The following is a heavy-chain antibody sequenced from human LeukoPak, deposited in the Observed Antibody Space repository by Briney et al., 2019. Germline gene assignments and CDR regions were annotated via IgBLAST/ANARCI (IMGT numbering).Heavy chain of an antibody. J-gene: IGHJ3*01. CDR3: ARARRASGYYSSMSL. Sequence: GRSLRLSCAASGITFSSYAMFWVRQPPGKGLGWVATILYDGRNKYYADSVKGRFTISRDNSKNTVFLQMNSLRPEDTAVYYCARARRASGYYSSMSLWGQGTMVTVSS. D-gene: IGHD3-3*01. V-gene: IGHV3-30*04. CDR1: GITFSSYA. CDR2: ILYDGRNK.